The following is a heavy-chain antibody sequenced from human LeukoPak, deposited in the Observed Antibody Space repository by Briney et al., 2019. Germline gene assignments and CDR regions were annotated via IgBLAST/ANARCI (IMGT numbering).Heavy chain of an antibody. V-gene: IGHV3-15*01. CDR2: IKGNAAGATT. J-gene: IGHJ4*02. D-gene: IGHD3-10*01. CDR3: TMIQGWGSGSYYVDY. Sequence: GGSLRLSCAASGFSFGDHWMSWVRQAPGKGPEWVGRIKGNAAGATTDYAAPVKGRFTISRDDSRHTLYLQMNSLKTEDTAVYYCTMIQGWGSGSYYVDYWGQGTLVTVSS. CDR1: GFSFGDHW.